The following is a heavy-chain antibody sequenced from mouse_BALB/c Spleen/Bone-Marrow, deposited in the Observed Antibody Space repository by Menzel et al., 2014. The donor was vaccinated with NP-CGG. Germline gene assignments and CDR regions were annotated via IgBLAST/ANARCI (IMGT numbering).Heavy chain of an antibody. CDR2: IDPANGNT. J-gene: IGHJ3*01. V-gene: IGHV14-3*02. CDR3: ANYYYGSSLFAY. D-gene: IGHD1-1*01. CDR1: GFNIKDTY. Sequence: EVQLQQSGAELVKPGASVKLSCTASGFNIKDTYMHWVKQRPEQGLEWIGRIDPANGNTKYDPKFQGKATITADTSSNTAYLQLCSLTSEDTAVYYCANYYYGSSLFAYWGQGTLVTVSA.